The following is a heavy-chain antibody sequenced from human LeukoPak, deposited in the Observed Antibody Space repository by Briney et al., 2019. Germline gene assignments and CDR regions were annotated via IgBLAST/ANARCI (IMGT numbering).Heavy chain of an antibody. J-gene: IGHJ3*02. V-gene: IGHV4-34*01. D-gene: IGHD4-11*01. CDR2: INHSGST. Sequence: SETLSLTCAVYGGSFSGYYWSWIRQPPGKGLEWIGEINHSGSTNYNPPLKSRVTISVDTSKNQFSLKLSSVTAADTAVYYCARHHFSDYVRLDIWGQGTMVTVSS. CDR3: ARHHFSDYVRLDI. CDR1: GGSFSGYY.